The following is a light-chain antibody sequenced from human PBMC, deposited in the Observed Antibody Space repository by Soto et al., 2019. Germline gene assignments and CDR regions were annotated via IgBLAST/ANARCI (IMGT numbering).Light chain of an antibody. CDR2: WAS. Sequence: DIVMTQSPDSLAVSPGERATINCKSSQSVLYSSNNKNYLAWYQQKPGQPPKLLIYWASTRESGVPDRFSGRGSGTDFTLTISSLQAEDVAVYYCQQYYNTPYTFGQGTKLEIK. CDR3: QQYYNTPYT. V-gene: IGKV4-1*01. CDR1: QSVLYSSNNKNY. J-gene: IGKJ2*01.